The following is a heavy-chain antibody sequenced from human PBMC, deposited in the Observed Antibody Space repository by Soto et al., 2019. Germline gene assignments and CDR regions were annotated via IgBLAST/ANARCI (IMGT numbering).Heavy chain of an antibody. J-gene: IGHJ4*02. V-gene: IGHV3-23*01. CDR3: AKGTGYSSGWHDY. CDR2: IINSGGTT. Sequence: SLRLSCAASGFTLSSYGLSWVRQAPGKGLEWVSSIINSGGTTYYADSVKGRFTISRDNSKNTLYLQMNSLRAEDTAVYYCAKGTGYSSGWHDYWGQGTLVTVSS. CDR1: GFTLSSYG. D-gene: IGHD6-19*01.